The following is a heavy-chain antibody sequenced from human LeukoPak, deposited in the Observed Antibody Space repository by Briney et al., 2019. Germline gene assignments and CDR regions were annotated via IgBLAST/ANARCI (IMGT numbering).Heavy chain of an antibody. Sequence: GGSLRLSCAASGFTFSSYSMSWVRQAPGKGPEWVSSISSTSRSISYADSLKGQFTISRDNARNSLYLQMNNLRVEDTAVYYCAREGYGDYYFDYWGQGTLVTVSS. D-gene: IGHD4-17*01. CDR3: AREGYGDYYFDY. J-gene: IGHJ4*02. CDR2: ISSTSRSI. CDR1: GFTFSSYS. V-gene: IGHV3-21*01.